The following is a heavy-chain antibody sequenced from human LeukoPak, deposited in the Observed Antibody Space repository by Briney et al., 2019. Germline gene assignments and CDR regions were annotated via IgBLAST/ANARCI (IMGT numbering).Heavy chain of an antibody. J-gene: IGHJ6*03. CDR1: GGSFSGYY. CDR2: INHSGST. V-gene: IGHV4-34*01. CDR3: ARVRGFLWSGYYFYYYYMDV. Sequence: PSETLSLTCAVYGGSFSGYYWSWIRQPPGKGLEWIGEINHSGSTNYNPSLKSRVTISVDTSKNQFSLKLSSVTAADTAVYYCARVRGFLWSGYYFYYYYMDVWGKGTTVTVSS. D-gene: IGHD3-3*01.